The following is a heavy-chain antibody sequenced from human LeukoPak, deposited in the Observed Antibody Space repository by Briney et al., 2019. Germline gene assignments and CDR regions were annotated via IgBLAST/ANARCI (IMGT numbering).Heavy chain of an antibody. CDR3: ARTDILTGYLDY. CDR1: GGSISSYY. J-gene: IGHJ4*02. V-gene: IGHV4-59*01. D-gene: IGHD3-9*01. Sequence: SETLSLTCTVSGGSISSYYWSWIRQPPGKGLEWIGYIYYSGSTNHNPSLKSRVTISVDTSKNQFSLKLSSVTAADTAVYYCARTDILTGYLDYWGQGTLVTVSS. CDR2: IYYSGST.